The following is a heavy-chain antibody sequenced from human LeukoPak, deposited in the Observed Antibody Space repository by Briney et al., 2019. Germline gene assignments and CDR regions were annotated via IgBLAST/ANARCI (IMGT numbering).Heavy chain of an antibody. J-gene: IGHJ5*02. Sequence: GASVKVSCKASGYTFTGYYMHWVRQAPGQGLEWMGWINPNSGGTNYAQKFQGRVTMTRDTSISTAYMELSRLRSDDTAVYYCARGTENSGGWYEDWFDPWGQGTLVTVSS. D-gene: IGHD6-19*01. CDR2: INPNSGGT. CDR3: ARGTENSGGWYEDWFDP. CDR1: GYTFTGYY. V-gene: IGHV1-2*02.